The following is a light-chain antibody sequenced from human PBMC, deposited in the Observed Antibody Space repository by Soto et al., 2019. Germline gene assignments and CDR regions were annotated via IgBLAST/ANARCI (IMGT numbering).Light chain of an antibody. CDR3: QQLNSYPRA. J-gene: IGKJ1*01. CDR1: QGISSY. CDR2: GAS. V-gene: IGKV1-9*01. Sequence: IQLTQSPSSLSASVGDRVTISCRASQGISSYLAWYQQRPGKAPNLLIYGASTLQSGVPSRFSGSESATDFTLTISSLQPEDFATYYCQQLNSYPRAFGQGTKVEMK.